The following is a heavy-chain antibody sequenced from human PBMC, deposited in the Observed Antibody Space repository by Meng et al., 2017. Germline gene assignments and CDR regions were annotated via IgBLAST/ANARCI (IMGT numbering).Heavy chain of an antibody. V-gene: IGHV4-31*03. Sequence: HVQLEVSGAGLVKPSQTLSLTCTVSGSSIRSGGYYWSWIRQHPGKGLEWIGYIYYSGSTYYNPSLKSRVTISVDTSKNQFSLKLSSVTAADTAVYYCARDLHYGSGSYNWFDPWGQGTLVTVSS. J-gene: IGHJ5*02. CDR2: IYYSGST. D-gene: IGHD3-10*01. CDR3: ARDLHYGSGSYNWFDP. CDR1: GSSIRSGGYY.